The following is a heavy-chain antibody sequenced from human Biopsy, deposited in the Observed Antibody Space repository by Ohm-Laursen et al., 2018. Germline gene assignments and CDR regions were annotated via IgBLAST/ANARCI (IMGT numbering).Heavy chain of an antibody. J-gene: IGHJ4*02. V-gene: IGHV4-34*01. CDR3: ARGSNWNDWSFDY. CDR2: MNHGGST. CDR1: GGSFSGYY. Sequence: GTLSLTCAVYGGSFSGYYWSWIRQPPGKGLEWIGEMNHGGSTNYNSSLKSRVTISVDTSKNQFSLKLKSVTAADTAVYYCARGSNWNDWSFDYWGQGTVVTVPS. D-gene: IGHD1-20*01.